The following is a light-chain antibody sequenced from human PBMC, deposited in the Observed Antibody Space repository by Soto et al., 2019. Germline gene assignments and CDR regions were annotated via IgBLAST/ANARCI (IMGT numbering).Light chain of an antibody. CDR1: QSLLHSNGHNY. CDR3: MQALQSWT. Sequence: EIVVTQSPLSLPVTPGEPASISCRSSQSLLHSNGHNYLEWYLQKPGQSPQLLIYLGSNRASGVPDRLSGSGSGTYFTLKISRVEADDVGVYYCMQALQSWTFGQGTKVEIK. J-gene: IGKJ1*01. V-gene: IGKV2-28*01. CDR2: LGS.